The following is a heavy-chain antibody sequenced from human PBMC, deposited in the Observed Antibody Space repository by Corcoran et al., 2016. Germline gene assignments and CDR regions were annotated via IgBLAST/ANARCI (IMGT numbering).Heavy chain of an antibody. CDR3: ARAKDSSGYYSGNAFDI. V-gene: IGHV4-4*07. J-gene: IGHJ3*02. Sequence: QVQLQESGPGLVKPSETLSLTCTVSGGSISSYYWSWIRQPAGKGLEWIGRIYTSGSTNYNPALKSRVTMSVDTSKNQFSLNLSSVTAADTAVYYCARAKDSSGYYSGNAFDIWGQGTMVTVSS. CDR2: IYTSGST. D-gene: IGHD3-22*01. CDR1: GGSISSYY.